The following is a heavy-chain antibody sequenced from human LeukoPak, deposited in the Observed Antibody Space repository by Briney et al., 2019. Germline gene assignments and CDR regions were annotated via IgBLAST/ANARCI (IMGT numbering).Heavy chain of an antibody. J-gene: IGHJ5*02. CDR3: ARGVVTSSWFDP. CDR2: INPSGVGT. Sequence: ASVKVSCKASGYTFTSYYMHWVRRAPGQGLEWMGIINPSGVGTSYAQKFQGRVTMTRDMSTSTVYMELSSLRSEDTAVYYCARGVVTSSWFDPWGQGTLVTVSS. D-gene: IGHD2-21*02. CDR1: GYTFTSYY. V-gene: IGHV1-46*01.